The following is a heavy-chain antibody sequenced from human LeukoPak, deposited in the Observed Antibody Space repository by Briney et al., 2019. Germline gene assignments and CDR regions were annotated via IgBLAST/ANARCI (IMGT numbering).Heavy chain of an antibody. V-gene: IGHV4-39*07. CDR2: IYYSGST. J-gene: IGHJ4*02. CDR1: GGSISSSSYY. Sequence: PSETLSLTCTVSGGSISSSSYYWGWIRQPPGKGLEWIGSIYYSGSTYYNPSLKSRVTISVDTSKNQFSLKLSSVTAADTAVYYCARRPYGDYGLGYYFDYWGQGTLVTVSS. CDR3: ARRPYGDYGLGYYFDY. D-gene: IGHD4-17*01.